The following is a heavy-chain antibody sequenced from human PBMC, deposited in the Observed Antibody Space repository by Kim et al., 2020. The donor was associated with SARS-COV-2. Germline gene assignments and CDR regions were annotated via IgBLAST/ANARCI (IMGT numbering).Heavy chain of an antibody. CDR3: ARDMQQLVRGWDYYGMDV. J-gene: IGHJ6*02. D-gene: IGHD6-13*01. Sequence: KGRFTIYRDNSQNTVYLQMNSLRAEDTAVYYCARDMQQLVRGWDYYGMDVWGQGTTVTVSS. V-gene: IGHV3-66*01.